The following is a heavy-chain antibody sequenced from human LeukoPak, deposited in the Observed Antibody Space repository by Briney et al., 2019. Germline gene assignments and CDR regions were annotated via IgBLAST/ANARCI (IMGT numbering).Heavy chain of an antibody. D-gene: IGHD3-16*01. CDR3: AKNRGDLLSSRVGCDY. J-gene: IGHJ4*02. V-gene: IGHV3-23*01. Sequence: GSLRLSCAASGFTFSDFGMTWVRQAPGKGLEWVSGISGSGGDTYYADSVKGRFTISRDNPKSTLYLQMNTLGAEDTAIYYCAKNRGDLLSSRVGCDYWGQGALVTVSS. CDR2: ISGSGGDT. CDR1: GFTFSDFG.